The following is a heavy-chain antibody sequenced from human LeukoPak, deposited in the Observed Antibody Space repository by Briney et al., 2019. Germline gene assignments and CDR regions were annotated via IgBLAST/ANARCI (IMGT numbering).Heavy chain of an antibody. CDR1: GGSFSGYY. Sequence: SETLSLTCAVYGGSFSGYYWSWIRQPPGKGLEWIGEINHSGSTNYNPSLKSRVTISVDTSKNQFSLKLSSVTAADTAVYYCARRSRKYLNACNYWGQGTLVTVSS. J-gene: IGHJ4*02. V-gene: IGHV4-34*01. CDR2: INHSGST. CDR3: ARRSRKYLNACNY. D-gene: IGHD2-2*01.